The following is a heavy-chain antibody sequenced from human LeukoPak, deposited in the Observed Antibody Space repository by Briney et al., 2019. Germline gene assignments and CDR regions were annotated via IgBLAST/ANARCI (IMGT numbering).Heavy chain of an antibody. D-gene: IGHD4-23*01. V-gene: IGHV3-30*02. J-gene: IGHJ4*02. CDR1: GFTFNNIG. Sequence: PGGSLRLSCAASGFTFNNIGMHWVRQAPGKGLEFVLFIDFEGVDKYYADSVKGRFTISKDYSKATLYLQMNSLRPEDTAIYYCAKDLHGGYSSDYWGQGTLVTVSS. CDR2: IDFEGVDK. CDR3: AKDLHGGYSSDY.